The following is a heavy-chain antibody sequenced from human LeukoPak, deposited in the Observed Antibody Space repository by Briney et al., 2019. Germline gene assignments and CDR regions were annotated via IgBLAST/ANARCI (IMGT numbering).Heavy chain of an antibody. V-gene: IGHV3-30*02. CDR2: IRYDGSNK. D-gene: IGHD6-13*01. CDR3: VKEMGRGSSWKDY. J-gene: IGHJ4*02. CDR1: GFTFSSYG. Sequence: GGSLRLSCAASGFTFSSYGMHWVRQAPGKGLEWVAFIRYDGSNKYYADSVKGRFTISRDNSKNTLYLQMNSLRAEDTAVYYCVKEMGRGSSWKDYWGQGTLVTVSS.